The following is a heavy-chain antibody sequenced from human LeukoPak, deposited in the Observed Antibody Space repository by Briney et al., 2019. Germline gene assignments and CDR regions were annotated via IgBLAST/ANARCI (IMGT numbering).Heavy chain of an antibody. CDR1: GDSVSSNSAA. J-gene: IGHJ3*02. CDR3: ARHPTLEGPGYYDFWSGYYFLRAFDI. D-gene: IGHD3-3*01. CDR2: TYYRSKWYN. V-gene: IGHV6-1*01. Sequence: SQTLSLTCTISGDSVSSNSAAWNWIRQSPSRGPEWLGRTYYRSKWYNDYAVSVKSRITINPDTSKNQFSLQLNSVTPEDTAVYYCARHPTLEGPGYYDFWSGYYFLRAFDIWGQGTMVTVSS.